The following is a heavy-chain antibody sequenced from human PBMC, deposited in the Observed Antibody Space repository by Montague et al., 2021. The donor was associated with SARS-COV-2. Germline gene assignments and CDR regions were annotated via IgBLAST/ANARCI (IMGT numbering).Heavy chain of an antibody. CDR3: ARAGSVRRAVNWFDP. D-gene: IGHD3-10*01. J-gene: IGHJ5*02. CDR2: IYYSGGI. CDR1: GGSMSDHY. V-gene: IGHV4-59*11. Sequence: SETLSLTCTVSGGSMSDHYWAWIRQPPGKGLEWLAYIYYSGGINSNASLKSRVPMSVDTSKNQFSLKLTSVTAADTAVYYCARAGSVRRAVNWFDPWGQGTLVTVSS.